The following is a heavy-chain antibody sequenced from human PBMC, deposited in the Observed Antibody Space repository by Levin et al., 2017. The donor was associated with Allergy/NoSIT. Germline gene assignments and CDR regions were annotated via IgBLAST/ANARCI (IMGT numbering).Heavy chain of an antibody. V-gene: IGHV3-15*01. Sequence: GESLKISCAVSGFTFSNAWMSWVRQAPGKGLEWVGRIKSKTDGGTTDYAAPVKGRFSISRDDSKNTLYLQMNSLKTEDTAVYYCSSSWFAPDYFQDWGQGTLVTVSS. D-gene: IGHD6-13*01. CDR1: GFTFSNAW. CDR2: IKSKTDGGTT. CDR3: SSSWFAPDYFQD. J-gene: IGHJ1*01.